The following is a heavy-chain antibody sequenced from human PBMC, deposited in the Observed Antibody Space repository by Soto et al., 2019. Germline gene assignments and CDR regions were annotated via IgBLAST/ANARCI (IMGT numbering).Heavy chain of an antibody. D-gene: IGHD3-16*02. CDR3: ARDHRYGDNWAFDY. CDR2: NYHSGST. Sequence: SETLCLTCAVSGGSISSGGYSWSWIRQPPGKGLEWIGYNYHSGSTYYNPSLKSRVTISIDKSKNQFSLNLRSVTAADTAVYYCARDHRYGDNWAFDYWGQGALVTVSS. CDR1: GGSISSGGYS. V-gene: IGHV4-30-2*01. J-gene: IGHJ4*02.